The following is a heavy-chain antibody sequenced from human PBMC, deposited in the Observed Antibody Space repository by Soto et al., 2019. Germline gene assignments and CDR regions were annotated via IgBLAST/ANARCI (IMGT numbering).Heavy chain of an antibody. CDR1: GGSISSSSYY. Sequence: QLQLQESGPGLVKPSETLSLTCTVSGGSISSSSYYWGWIRQPPGKGLEWIGSIYYSGSTYYNPSLQSRVPLSVDTSKNQFSLKLSSVTAADTAVYYCARHGSGPLHKLADNWFDPWGQGTLVTVSS. V-gene: IGHV4-39*01. CDR2: IYYSGST. J-gene: IGHJ5*02. CDR3: ARHGSGPLHKLADNWFDP. D-gene: IGHD6-6*01.